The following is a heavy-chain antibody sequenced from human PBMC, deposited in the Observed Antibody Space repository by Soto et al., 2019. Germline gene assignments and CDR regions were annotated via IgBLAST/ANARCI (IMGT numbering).Heavy chain of an antibody. D-gene: IGHD6-13*01. CDR2: IIPIFGTA. V-gene: IGHV1-69*01. CDR3: AREGHSSSWQNSYYYYGMDV. J-gene: IGHJ6*02. CDR1: GGTFSSYA. Sequence: QVQLVQSGAEVKKPGSSVKVSCKASGGTFSSYAISWVRQAPGQGLEWMGGIIPIFGTANYAQKFQGRVTITADESTSTAYMELSSLRSEDSAVYYCAREGHSSSWQNSYYYYGMDVWGQGTTVTVSS.